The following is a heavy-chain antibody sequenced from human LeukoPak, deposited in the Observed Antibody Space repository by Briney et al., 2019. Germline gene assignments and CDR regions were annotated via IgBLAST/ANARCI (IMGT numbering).Heavy chain of an antibody. Sequence: PGGSLRLSCAASGFTFNVYTLSWVRQAPGKGLEWVAVISYDGSNKYYADSVKGRFTISRDNSKNTLYLQMNSLRAEDTAVYYCAKNLNLVVVPAACPDYWGQGTLVTVSS. CDR1: GFTFNVYT. CDR3: AKNLNLVVVPAACPDY. V-gene: IGHV3-30*18. CDR2: ISYDGSNK. D-gene: IGHD2-2*01. J-gene: IGHJ4*02.